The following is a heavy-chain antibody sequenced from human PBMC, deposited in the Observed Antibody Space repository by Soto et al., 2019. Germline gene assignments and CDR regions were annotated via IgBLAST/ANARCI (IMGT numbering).Heavy chain of an antibody. D-gene: IGHD2-15*01. CDR1: GCTFTSYG. CDR3: ARDIENPPDH. CDR2: ISADNGNT. J-gene: IGHJ4*02. V-gene: IGHV1-18*01. Sequence: ASVKVSCKDSGCTFTSYGMHMVRQAPGQRLEWMGWISADNGNTKYAQKIQGRVTMTRDTSTSTAYMELRSLRSDDTAVYYCARDIENPPDHWGQGTLVTGSA.